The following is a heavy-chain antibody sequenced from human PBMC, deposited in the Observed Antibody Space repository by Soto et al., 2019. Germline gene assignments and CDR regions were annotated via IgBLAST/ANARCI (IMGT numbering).Heavy chain of an antibody. CDR3: ARNWNYLFDY. D-gene: IGHD1-7*01. V-gene: IGHV3-53*01. J-gene: IGHJ4*02. CDR2: IYSGGNT. Sequence: GPLLLSCAASGFTVSSSYMSWVRQAPGKGLEWVSVIYSGGNTYYADSVKGRFTISRDNSKKTLYLQMNSLRDEDTAVYYCARNWNYLFDYWGQGTLVTVYS. CDR1: GFTVSSSY.